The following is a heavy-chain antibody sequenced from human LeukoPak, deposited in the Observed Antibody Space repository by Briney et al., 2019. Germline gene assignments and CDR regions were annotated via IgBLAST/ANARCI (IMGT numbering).Heavy chain of an antibody. D-gene: IGHD6-19*01. CDR1: GFTFSSYA. Sequence: QSGGSLRLSCAASGFTFSSYAMSWVRQAPGKGLEWVSAISGSGGSTYYADSVKGRFTISRDNSKNTLYLQMNSLRAEDTAVYYCAKMSSGSSGWLNAIDYWGQGTLVTVSS. V-gene: IGHV3-23*01. CDR3: AKMSSGSSGWLNAIDY. J-gene: IGHJ4*02. CDR2: ISGSGGST.